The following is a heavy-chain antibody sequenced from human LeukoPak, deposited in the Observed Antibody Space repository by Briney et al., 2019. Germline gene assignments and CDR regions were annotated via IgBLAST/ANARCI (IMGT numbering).Heavy chain of an antibody. J-gene: IGHJ3*02. CDR1: GGSINSYY. CDR2: IYHSGST. Sequence: SETLSLTCTVSGGSINSYYWSWIRQPPGKGLEWIGYIYHSGSTYYNPSLKSRVTISVDRSKNQFSLKLSSVTAADTAVYYCARDLTGNDAFDIWGQGTMVTVSS. D-gene: IGHD1-20*01. V-gene: IGHV4-59*12. CDR3: ARDLTGNDAFDI.